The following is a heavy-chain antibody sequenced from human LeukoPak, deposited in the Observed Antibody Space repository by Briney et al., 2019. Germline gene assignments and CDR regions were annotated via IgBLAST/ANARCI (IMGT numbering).Heavy chain of an antibody. D-gene: IGHD2-21*02. J-gene: IGHJ4*02. Sequence: PSETLSLTCAVYGGSFSDYYWSWIRQPPGKGLEWIGEINLSRSTNYNPSLKSRVTISLDTSKNRFSLKLSSVTAADTAVYYCASVVVTAISSHSDYWGQGTLVTVSS. CDR3: ASVVVTAISSHSDY. CDR2: INLSRST. V-gene: IGHV4-34*01. CDR1: GGSFSDYY.